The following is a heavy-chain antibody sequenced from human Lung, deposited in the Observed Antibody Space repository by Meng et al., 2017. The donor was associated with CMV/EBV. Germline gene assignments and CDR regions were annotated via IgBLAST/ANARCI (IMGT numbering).Heavy chain of an antibody. D-gene: IGHD2-8*01. Sequence: QVQLGQSGAEGKKPGASVKVSCKASGYTFASYGLSWVRQAPGQGLEWMGWISGYNGNTKYAERLQGRVTMTADTSTSTAYMELRDLRSDDAAVYYCARSDAPGLDYWGQGTLVTVSS. V-gene: IGHV1-18*01. CDR2: ISGYNGNT. J-gene: IGHJ4*02. CDR1: GYTFASYG. CDR3: ARSDAPGLDY.